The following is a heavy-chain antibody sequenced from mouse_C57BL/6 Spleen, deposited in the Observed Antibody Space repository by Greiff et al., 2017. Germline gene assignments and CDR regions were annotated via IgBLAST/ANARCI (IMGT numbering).Heavy chain of an antibody. CDR3: ARGDGNYLDY. D-gene: IGHD2-1*01. J-gene: IGHJ2*01. Sequence: QVQLKQPGAELVKPGASVKLSCKASGYTFTSYWMQWVKQRPGQGLEWIGEIDPSDSYTNYNQKFKGKATLTVDTSSSTAYMQLSSLTSEDSAVYYCARGDGNYLDYWGQGTTLTVSS. V-gene: IGHV1-50*01. CDR1: GYTFTSYW. CDR2: IDPSDSYT.